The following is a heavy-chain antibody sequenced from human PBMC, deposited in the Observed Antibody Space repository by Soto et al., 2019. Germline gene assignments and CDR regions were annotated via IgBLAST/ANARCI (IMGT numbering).Heavy chain of an antibody. J-gene: IGHJ5*02. CDR2: IIPIFGTA. D-gene: IGHD6-13*01. CDR3: ARVYRVYSSSPSGYNWFDP. V-gene: IGHV1-69*06. Sequence: SVKVSCKASGGTFSSYAISWVRQAPGQGLEWMGGIIPIFGTANYAQKFQGRVTITADKSTGTAYMELSSLRSEDTAVYYCARVYRVYSSSPSGYNWFDPWGQGTLVTVSS. CDR1: GGTFSSYA.